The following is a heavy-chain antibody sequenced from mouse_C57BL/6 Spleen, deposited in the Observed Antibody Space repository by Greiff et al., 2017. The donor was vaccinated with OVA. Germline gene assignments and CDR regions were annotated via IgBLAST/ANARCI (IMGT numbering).Heavy chain of an antibody. D-gene: IGHD2-4*01. CDR3: ARNDYDRAAWFAY. J-gene: IGHJ3*01. V-gene: IGHV5-17*01. Sequence: EVNLVESGGGLVKPGGSLKLSCAASGFTFSDYGMHWVRQAPEKGLEWVAYISSGSSTIYYADTVKGRFTISRDNAKNTLFLQMTSLRSEDTAMYYCARNDYDRAAWFAYWGQGTLVTVSA. CDR2: ISSGSSTI. CDR1: GFTFSDYG.